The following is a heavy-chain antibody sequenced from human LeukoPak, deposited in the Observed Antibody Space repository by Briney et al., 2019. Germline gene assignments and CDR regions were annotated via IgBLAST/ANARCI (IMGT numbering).Heavy chain of an antibody. CDR3: ARNGADALVVVPAAMGYGMDV. D-gene: IGHD2-2*01. CDR2: ISAYNGNT. V-gene: IGHV1-18*01. CDR1: GYTFTSYG. Sequence: ASVKVSCKASGYTFTSYGISWVRQAPGQGLEWMGWISAYNGNTNYAQKLQGRVTMTTDTSTSTAYMELRSLRSDDTAVYYCARNGADALVVVPAAMGYGMDVWGQGTTVTVSS. J-gene: IGHJ6*02.